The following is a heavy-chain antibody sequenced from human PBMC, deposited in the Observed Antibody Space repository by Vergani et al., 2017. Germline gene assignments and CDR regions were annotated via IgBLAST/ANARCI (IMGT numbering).Heavy chain of an antibody. V-gene: IGHV4-34*01. CDR2: INHSGST. D-gene: IGHD2-2*01. J-gene: IGHJ6*03. CDR3: ARGHGPSVLYRYYMDV. Sequence: QVQLQQWGAGLLKPSETLSLTCAVYGGSFSGYYWSWIRQPPGKGLEWIGEINHSGSTNYNPSLKSRVTISVDTSKNQFSLKLSSVTAADTAVYYCARGHGPSVLYRYYMDVWGKGTTVTVSS. CDR1: GGSFSGYY.